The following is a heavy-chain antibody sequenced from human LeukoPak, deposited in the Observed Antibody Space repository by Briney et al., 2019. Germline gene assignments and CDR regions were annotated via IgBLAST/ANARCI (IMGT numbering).Heavy chain of an antibody. V-gene: IGHV3-48*01. Sequence: GGSLRLSCAASGFTFSTYXXDXXXXXXXXXXXXXXXXXXGGDTRYYADSVKGRFTISRDNVKNLLFLQMNSLRVEDTAVYYCARTPGYCSGGNCYRYFQNWGQGTLVTVSS. CDR2: XXXGGDTR. J-gene: IGHJ1*01. CDR1: GFTFSTYX. CDR3: ARTPGYCSGGNCYRYFQN. D-gene: IGHD2-15*01.